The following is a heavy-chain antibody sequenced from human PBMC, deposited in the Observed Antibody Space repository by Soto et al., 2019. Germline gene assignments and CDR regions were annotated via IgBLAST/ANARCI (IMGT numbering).Heavy chain of an antibody. Sequence: GGSLRLSXAASGFTFSSYAMSWVRQAPGKGLEWVSAISGSGGSTYYADSVKGRFTISRDNTKNTLYLQMNSLRAEDTAVYYCAKGPRPNYYDSSGYSDYWGQGTLVTVSS. J-gene: IGHJ4*02. CDR3: AKGPRPNYYDSSGYSDY. CDR1: GFTFSSYA. D-gene: IGHD3-22*01. V-gene: IGHV3-23*01. CDR2: ISGSGGST.